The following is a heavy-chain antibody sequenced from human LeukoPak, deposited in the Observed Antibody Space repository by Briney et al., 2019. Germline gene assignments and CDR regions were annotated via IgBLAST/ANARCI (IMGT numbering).Heavy chain of an antibody. CDR3: ARDSGSYYTVGSYYFDY. Sequence: GGSLRLSCAAFGFTFSSYCMNWVRQAPGKGLEWVSSISSSSSYIYYADSVKGRFTISRDNAKNSLYLQMNSLRAEDTAVYYCARDSGSYYTVGSYYFDYWGQGTLVTVSS. J-gene: IGHJ4*02. V-gene: IGHV3-21*01. D-gene: IGHD1-26*01. CDR2: ISSSSSYI. CDR1: GFTFSSYC.